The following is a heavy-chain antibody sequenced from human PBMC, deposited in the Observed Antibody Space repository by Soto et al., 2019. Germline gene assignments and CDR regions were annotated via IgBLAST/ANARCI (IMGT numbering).Heavy chain of an antibody. CDR3: AREERRINYYYDSSGYPEGDY. V-gene: IGHV4-30-4*01. D-gene: IGHD3-22*01. Sequence: SETLSLTCTVSGGSISSGDYYWSWIRQPPGKGLEWIGYIYYSGSTYYNPSLKSRVTISVDTSKNQFSLKLSSVTAADTAVYYCAREERRINYYYDSSGYPEGDYWGQGTLVTVSS. CDR2: IYYSGST. CDR1: GGSISSGDYY. J-gene: IGHJ4*02.